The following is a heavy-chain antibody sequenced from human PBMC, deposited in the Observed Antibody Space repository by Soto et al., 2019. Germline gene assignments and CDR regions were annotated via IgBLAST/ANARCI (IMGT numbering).Heavy chain of an antibody. CDR3: VRAGTGYQLDY. Sequence: GGSLRLSCAASGFTFSDHYMDWVRQASGKGLEWVGRIRNKANSYTAEYAASVKGRFTISRGDSKNSLYLQMNSLKIEDTALYYCVRAGTGYQLDYWGQGTLVTVSS. CDR2: IRNKANSYTA. V-gene: IGHV3-72*01. D-gene: IGHD3-9*01. CDR1: GFTFSDHY. J-gene: IGHJ4*02.